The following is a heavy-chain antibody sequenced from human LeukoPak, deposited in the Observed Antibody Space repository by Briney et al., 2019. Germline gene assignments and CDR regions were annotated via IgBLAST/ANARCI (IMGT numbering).Heavy chain of an antibody. CDR1: GGSISSYY. D-gene: IGHD2-15*01. CDR3: ATTGVADVDY. Sequence: SETLSLTCTVSGGSISSYYWSWIRQPPGKGLEWIGYIYYSGSTNYKPSLKGRVTISLNTSKNQFSLKLSSVTAADTAVYYCATTGVADVDYWGQGTLVTVSS. J-gene: IGHJ4*02. V-gene: IGHV4-59*01. CDR2: IYYSGST.